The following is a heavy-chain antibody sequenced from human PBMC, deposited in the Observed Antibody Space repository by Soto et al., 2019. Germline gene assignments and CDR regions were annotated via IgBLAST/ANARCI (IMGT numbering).Heavy chain of an antibody. CDR1: GFTFSSYA. J-gene: IGHJ2*01. CDR2: ISYDGSNK. D-gene: IGHD2-2*01. CDR3: ARDLLGYCSSTSCPPPYFDL. Sequence: VQLVESGGGVVQPGRSLRLSCAASGFTFSSYAMHWVRQAPGKGLEWVAVISYDGSNKYYADSVKGRFTISRDNSKNTLYLQMNSLRAEDTAVYYCARDLLGYCSSTSCPPPYFDLWGRGTLVTVSS. V-gene: IGHV3-30-3*01.